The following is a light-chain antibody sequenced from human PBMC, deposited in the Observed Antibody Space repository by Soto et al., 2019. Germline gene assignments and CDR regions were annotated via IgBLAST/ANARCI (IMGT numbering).Light chain of an antibody. J-gene: IGLJ1*01. CDR2: DNH. CDR1: ASNIGSHS. CDR3: GAWDNNLRAGV. Sequence: QSVLTQPPSVSAAPGQKVTISCSGSASNIGSHSLSWYRQFPGSSPMLVIYDNHKRPSGISARFSAPKSDTSATLVITGLRTGDEADYYCGAWDNNLRAGVFGSGTKLTVL. V-gene: IGLV1-51*01.